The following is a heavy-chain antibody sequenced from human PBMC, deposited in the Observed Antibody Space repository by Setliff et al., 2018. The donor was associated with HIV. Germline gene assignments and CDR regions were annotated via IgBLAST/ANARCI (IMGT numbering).Heavy chain of an antibody. CDR2: INHSGGT. CDR3: ALLEVPFIGGRIPSF. V-gene: IGHV4-34*01. D-gene: IGHD3-16*01. J-gene: IGHJ4*02. Sequence: SETLSLTCAVYNGSFNGYYWSWIRQLPGKGLEWIGEINHSGGTTYNPSLNGRVGISVDTSKNQFSLKLITLTVADTAVYYCALLEVPFIGGRIPSFWGQGTLVTVSS. CDR1: NGSFNGYY.